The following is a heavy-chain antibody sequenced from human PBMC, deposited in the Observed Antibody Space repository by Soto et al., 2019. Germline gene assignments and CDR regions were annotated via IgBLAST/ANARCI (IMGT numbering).Heavy chain of an antibody. CDR3: AREPEAAAGYWYFDL. V-gene: IGHV3-66*01. Sequence: EVQLVESGGGLVQPGGSLRLSCAASGFTVSSNYMSWVRQAPGKGLEWVSVIYSGGSTYYADSVKGRFTISRDNSKNTLYLQMNSLRAEDTAVYYCAREPEAAAGYWYFDLWGRGTLVTVSS. CDR2: IYSGGST. D-gene: IGHD6-13*01. CDR1: GFTVSSNY. J-gene: IGHJ2*01.